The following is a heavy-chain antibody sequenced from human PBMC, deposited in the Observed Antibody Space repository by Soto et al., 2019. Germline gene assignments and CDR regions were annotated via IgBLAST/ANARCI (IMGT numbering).Heavy chain of an antibody. J-gene: IGHJ4*02. CDR2: ISSSSSTI. Sequence: EVQLVESGGGLVQPGGSLRLSCAASGFTFSSYSMNWVRQAPGKGLEWVSYISSSSSTIYYADSMKGRFTISRDNAKNSLYLQMNSLRAEDTAVYYCASEDRYGSGSYPRDYWGQGTLVTVSS. D-gene: IGHD3-10*01. V-gene: IGHV3-48*01. CDR3: ASEDRYGSGSYPRDY. CDR1: GFTFSSYS.